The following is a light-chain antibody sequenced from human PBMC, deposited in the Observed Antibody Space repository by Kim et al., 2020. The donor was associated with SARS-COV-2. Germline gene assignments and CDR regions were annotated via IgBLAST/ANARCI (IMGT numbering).Light chain of an antibody. J-gene: IGLJ2*01. CDR1: DLGDKY. CDR3: QAWDSTTVV. V-gene: IGLV3-1*01. Sequence: SYELSQPPSLSVSPGQTATITCSGHDLGDKYVSWYQQKPGQSPVLVINEDTKRPSGIPERFSGSNSGNTATLTIGGTQAMDEADYYCQAWDSTTVVFGGGTQLTLL. CDR2: EDT.